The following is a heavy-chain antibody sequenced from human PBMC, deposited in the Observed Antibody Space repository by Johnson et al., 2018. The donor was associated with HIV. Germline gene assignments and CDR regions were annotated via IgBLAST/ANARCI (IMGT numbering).Heavy chain of an antibody. CDR3: AKDRGIAAAGTFDI. CDR2: IRYDGSNK. J-gene: IGHJ3*02. Sequence: QVQLVESGGGVVQPGGSLRLSCAASGFTFSSYGMHWVRQAPGKGLEWVAFIRYDGSNKYYADSVKGRFTISRENAQNSLYLQMNSLRAEDTAVYYCAKDRGIAAAGTFDIWGQGTMVTVSS. V-gene: IGHV3-30*02. CDR1: GFTFSSYG. D-gene: IGHD6-13*01.